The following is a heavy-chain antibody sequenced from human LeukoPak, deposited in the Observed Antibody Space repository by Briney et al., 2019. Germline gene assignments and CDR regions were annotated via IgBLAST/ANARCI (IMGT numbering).Heavy chain of an antibody. CDR1: GFTFSTYA. D-gene: IGHD3-16*02. J-gene: IGHJ5*02. V-gene: IGHV3-23*01. CDR2: ISGSGGST. CDR3: AKTPSLWWFDP. Sequence: GGSLRLSCAASGFTFSTYAMSWVRQAPGKGLEWVSSISGSGGSTYYADSVKGRFTISRDSSNNTLYLQINSLRAEDTAVYYCAKTPSLWWFDPWGQGTLVTVSS.